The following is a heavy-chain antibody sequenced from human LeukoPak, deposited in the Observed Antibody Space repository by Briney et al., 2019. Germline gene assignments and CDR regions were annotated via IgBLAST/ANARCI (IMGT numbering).Heavy chain of an antibody. CDR3: ARAPRVYDYVWGSYRYTSWFDP. CDR2: INHSGST. Sequence: SETLSLTCAVYGGSFSGYYWSWIRQPPGKGLEWIGEINHSGSTNYNPSLESRVTISVDTSKNQFSLKLSSVTAADTAVYYCARAPRVYDYVWGSYRYTSWFDPWGQGTLVTVSS. CDR1: GGSFSGYY. V-gene: IGHV4-34*01. J-gene: IGHJ5*02. D-gene: IGHD3-16*02.